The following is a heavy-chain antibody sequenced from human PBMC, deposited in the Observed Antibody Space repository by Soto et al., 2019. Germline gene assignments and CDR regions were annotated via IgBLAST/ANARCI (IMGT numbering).Heavy chain of an antibody. CDR2: VRNKANSYTT. J-gene: IGHJ4*02. CDR1: VFTFSAHY. CDR3: VRAGRTTPPYYFVY. V-gene: IGHV3-72*01. Sequence: EVQLVESGGDLVQPAGSLRLACAASVFTFSAHYMDWVLQAPRKGLEWVARVRNKANSYTTEYAASVKGRFTVSRDDSMNSLYLQMNSLKTVDTAVYYCVRAGRTTPPYYFVYCCQGTLVTVSS. D-gene: IGHD1-7*01.